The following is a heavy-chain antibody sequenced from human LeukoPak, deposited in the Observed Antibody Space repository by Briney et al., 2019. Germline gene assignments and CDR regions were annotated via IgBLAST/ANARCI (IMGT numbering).Heavy chain of an antibody. CDR2: IYYSGST. CDR3: ARVSGRDYGDYALDY. J-gene: IGHJ4*02. V-gene: IGHV4-61*01. CDR1: GYSISSGYY. Sequence: SETLSLTCTVSGYSISSGYYWGWIRQPPGKGLEWIGYIYYSGSTNYNPSLKSRVTISVDTSKNQFSLKLSSVTAADTAVYYCARVSGRDYGDYALDYWGQGTLVTVSS. D-gene: IGHD4-17*01.